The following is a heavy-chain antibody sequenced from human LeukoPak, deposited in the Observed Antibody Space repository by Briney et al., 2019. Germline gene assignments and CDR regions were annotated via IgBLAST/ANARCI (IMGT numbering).Heavy chain of an antibody. J-gene: IGHJ4*02. CDR1: GYTFTNYG. Sequence: VASVKVSCKASGYTFTNYGINWVRQAPGQGLEWMGWINTYKGDTNYAQNLQDRVTMTADKSTSIAYIELRSLRSDDTAVYYCARGLWSESFDYWGQGALVTVSS. CDR3: ARGLWSESFDY. V-gene: IGHV1-18*01. CDR2: INTYKGDT. D-gene: IGHD2-21*01.